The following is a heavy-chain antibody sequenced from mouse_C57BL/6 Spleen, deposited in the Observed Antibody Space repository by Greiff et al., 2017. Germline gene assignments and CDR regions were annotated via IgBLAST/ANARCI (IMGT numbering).Heavy chain of an antibody. CDR1: GFNIKNTY. CDR2: IDPANGNT. Sequence: VQLQQSVAELVRPGASVKLSCTASGFNIKNTYMHWVKQRPEQGLEWIGRIDPANGNTKYDPKFQGKATITADTSTNTASLQRSSLTSEDTAIYYCARGITTVVARYYYFDYWGQGTTLTVSS. CDR3: ARGITTVVARYYYFDY. J-gene: IGHJ2*01. V-gene: IGHV14-3*01. D-gene: IGHD1-1*01.